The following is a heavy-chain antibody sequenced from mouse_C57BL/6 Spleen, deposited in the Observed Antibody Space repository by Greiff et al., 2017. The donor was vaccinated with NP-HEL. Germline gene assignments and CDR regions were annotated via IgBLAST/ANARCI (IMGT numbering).Heavy chain of an antibody. V-gene: IGHV1-59*01. CDR3: ARAPITTVVAPTGAMDY. D-gene: IGHD1-1*01. CDR1: GYTFTSYW. CDR2: IDPSDSYT. Sequence: QVQLQQPGAELVRPGTSVKLSCKASGYTFTSYWMHWVKQRPGQGLEWIGVIDPSDSYTNYNQKFKGKATLTVDTSSSTAYMQLSSLTSEDSAVYYCARAPITTVVAPTGAMDYWGQGTSVTVSS. J-gene: IGHJ4*01.